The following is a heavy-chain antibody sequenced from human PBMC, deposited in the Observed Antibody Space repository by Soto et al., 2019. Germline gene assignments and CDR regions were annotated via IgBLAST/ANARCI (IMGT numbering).Heavy chain of an antibody. Sequence: GGSLRLSCAASGFTVSSNYMSWVRQAPGKGLEWVSVIYSGGSTYYADSVKGRFTISRDNSKNTLYLQMNSLRAEDTAVYYCARDHYYGSGRNGMEYGMDVWGQGTTVTVSS. J-gene: IGHJ6*02. CDR3: ARDHYYGSGRNGMEYGMDV. CDR1: GFTVSSNY. CDR2: IYSGGST. D-gene: IGHD3-10*01. V-gene: IGHV3-53*01.